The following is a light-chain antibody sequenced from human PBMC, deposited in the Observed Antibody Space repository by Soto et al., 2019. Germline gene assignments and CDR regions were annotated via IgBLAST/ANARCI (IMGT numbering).Light chain of an antibody. CDR1: QGVRSD. CDR2: AAS. CDR3: LQDYT. Sequence: AIQMTQSPSSLSASVGDRVTITCRASQGVRSDLGWYQQKPGKAPKLLIYAASSLQSGVPSRFSGSASGTDFTLTISSLLPEDFATYYCLQDYTFGPGTKVEIK. J-gene: IGKJ3*01. V-gene: IGKV1-6*01.